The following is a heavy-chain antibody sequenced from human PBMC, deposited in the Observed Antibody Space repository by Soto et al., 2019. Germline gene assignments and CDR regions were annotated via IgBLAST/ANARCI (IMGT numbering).Heavy chain of an antibody. V-gene: IGHV4-59*01. CDR3: ARDRAYYAGNGLYFDY. CDR2: IYYSGNT. J-gene: IGHJ4*02. CDR1: GGCISEYY. Sequence: PSVTLSLACTVSGGCISEYYWSWIRQPPGKGLEWIGYIYYSGNTNYNPSLKSRVTISEDTSKNQFSLKLSSVTAADTAVYYCARDRAYYAGNGLYFDYWGQETLVTVSS. D-gene: IGHD2-21*01.